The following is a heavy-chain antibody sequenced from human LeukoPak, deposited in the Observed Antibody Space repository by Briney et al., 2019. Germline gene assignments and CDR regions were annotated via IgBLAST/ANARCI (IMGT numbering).Heavy chain of an antibody. CDR2: ISGSGSST. CDR1: GFTFSSYA. CDR3: ARERIYFGSGRDLTDARLFYYYGMDV. J-gene: IGHJ6*02. V-gene: IGHV3-23*01. D-gene: IGHD3-10*01. Sequence: GGSLRLSCAASGFTFSSYAMSWVRQAPGKGLEWVSAISGSGSSTYYADSVKGRFTISRDNSKNTLYLQMNSLRAEDTAVYYCARERIYFGSGRDLTDARLFYYYGMDVWGQGTTVTAS.